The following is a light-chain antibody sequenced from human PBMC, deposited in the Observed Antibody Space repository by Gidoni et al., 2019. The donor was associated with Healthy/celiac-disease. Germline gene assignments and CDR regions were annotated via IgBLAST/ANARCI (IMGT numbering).Light chain of an antibody. V-gene: IGLV1-44*01. Sequence: QSVLSQPPSASGTPGQRVTISCSGSSSNIGSNTVNWYQQLPGTAPILLIYSNNQRPSGVPDRFSGSKSGNSASLAISGLQSEDEADYYCAAWDDSLNGVVFGGGTKLTVL. J-gene: IGLJ2*01. CDR3: AAWDDSLNGVV. CDR2: SNN. CDR1: SSNIGSNT.